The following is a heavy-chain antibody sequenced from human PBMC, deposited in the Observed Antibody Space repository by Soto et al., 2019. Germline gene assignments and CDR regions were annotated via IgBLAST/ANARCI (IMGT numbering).Heavy chain of an antibody. CDR2: ISYDENNK. CDR3: VQTTGWPGFDF. V-gene: IGHV3-30*03. CDR1: GFIFSSYG. D-gene: IGHD6-19*01. Sequence: GGSLRLSCAASGFIFSSYGVHWVRQAPGKGLEWVAVISYDENNKHYADSVKGRFTISRDNSKNTLYLQMNSLRVEDTAVYYCVQTTGWPGFDFWGQGTLVTVSS. J-gene: IGHJ4*02.